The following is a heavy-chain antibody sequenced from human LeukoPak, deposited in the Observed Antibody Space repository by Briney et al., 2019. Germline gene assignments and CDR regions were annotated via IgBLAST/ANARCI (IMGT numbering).Heavy chain of an antibody. CDR3: ARSPIMFAIGRGIVSFDY. CDR2: IYPGDSDT. CDR1: GYCFTSYW. D-gene: IGHD3-16*02. Sequence: GESLKISCEAPGYCFTSYWIGWGRQMPGKGVEWMGIIYPGDSDTRYRPPFQGQVTISADKSISTAYLQWSSPKASAIDMYYCARSPIMFAIGRGIVSFDYWGQGTLVTVSS. V-gene: IGHV5-51*01. J-gene: IGHJ4*02.